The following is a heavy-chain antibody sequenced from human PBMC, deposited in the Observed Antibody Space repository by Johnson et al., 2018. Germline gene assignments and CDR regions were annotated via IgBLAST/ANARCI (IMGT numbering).Heavy chain of an antibody. D-gene: IGHD2-2*01. Sequence: QLVESGGGLVQPGGSLRLSCAASGFTFSSYAMSWVRQAPGKGLEWVSAISGSGGSTYYADSVKGRFTISRDNSKNKLYLQMNSLRAEDTDVYYCAKGLFDCSSTSCYDNPDALDIWGQGTMVTVSS. CDR3: AKGLFDCSSTSCYDNPDALDI. CDR2: ISGSGGST. V-gene: IGHV3-23*04. CDR1: GFTFSSYA. J-gene: IGHJ3*02.